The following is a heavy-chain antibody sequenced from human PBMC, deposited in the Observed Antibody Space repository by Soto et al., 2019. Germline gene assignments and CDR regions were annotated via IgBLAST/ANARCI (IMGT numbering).Heavy chain of an antibody. V-gene: IGHV4-34*01. CDR2: ISSGST. D-gene: IGHD1-26*01. J-gene: IGHJ4*02. CDR1: GGSSSGCY. CDR3: ARGPYSRGVGATNPSH. Sequence: LSLTCAVYGGSSSGCYWTWIRQSPGKGLEWIGEISSGSTNYNPSLKSRVTISADTSKNQFSLKLRSVTAADTAVYYCARGPYSRGVGATNPSHWGQGTLVTVSS.